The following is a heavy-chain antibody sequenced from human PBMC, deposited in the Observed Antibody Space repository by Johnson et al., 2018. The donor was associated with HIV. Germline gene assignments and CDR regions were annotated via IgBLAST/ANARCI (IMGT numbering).Heavy chain of an antibody. CDR1: GFTFSSYG. V-gene: IGHV3-9*01. CDR3: AKDPGLGYAFDI. D-gene: IGHD3-16*01. J-gene: IGHJ3*02. CDR2: ISWNSGSI. Sequence: VQLVESGGGLVQSGGSLRLSCGASGFTFSSYGMAWVRQAPGKGLEWVSGISWNSGSIGYADSVKGRFTISRDHAKNSLYLQMNSLRAEDTALYYCAKDPGLGYAFDIWGQGTMVTVSS.